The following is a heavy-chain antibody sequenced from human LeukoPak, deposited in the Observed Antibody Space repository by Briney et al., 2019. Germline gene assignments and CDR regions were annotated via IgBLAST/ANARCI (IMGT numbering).Heavy chain of an antibody. J-gene: IGHJ3*02. V-gene: IGHV1-69*13. CDR3: ARGLRATPDAFDI. CDR1: GGTFSSYA. Sequence: SVKVSCKASGGTFSSYAISWVRQAPGQGLEWMGGIIPIFGTANYAQKFQGRVTITADESTSTAYMELSSLRSEDTAVYYCARGLRATPDAFDIWGQGTMVTVSS. CDR2: IIPIFGTA.